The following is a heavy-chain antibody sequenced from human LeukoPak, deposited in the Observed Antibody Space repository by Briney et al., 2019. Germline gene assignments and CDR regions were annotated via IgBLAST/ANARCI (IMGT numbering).Heavy chain of an antibody. CDR1: GFTFSSNA. J-gene: IGHJ4*02. Sequence: SGGSLRLSCAASGFTFSSNAMSWVRQAPGKGLEWVGRIKSKTDGGTTDYAAPVKGRFTISRDDSKNTLYLQMNSLKTEDTAVYYCTTDDYGGNYPFDYWGQGTLVTVSS. V-gene: IGHV3-15*01. D-gene: IGHD4-23*01. CDR2: IKSKTDGGTT. CDR3: TTDDYGGNYPFDY.